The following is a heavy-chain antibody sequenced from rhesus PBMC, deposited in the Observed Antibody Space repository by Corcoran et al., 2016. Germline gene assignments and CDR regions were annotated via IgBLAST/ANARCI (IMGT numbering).Heavy chain of an antibody. V-gene: IGHV4S7*01. D-gene: IGHD3-34*01. Sequence: QVQLQESGPGLLKPSATLSLTCAASGCSISGGSAWGWIRQPPGKGLEWIGGIYSSSGNTYYNPSHKSRVTISTDTSKNQFSLKLSSVTAADTAVYYCARGEMGPFDYWGQGVLVTVSS. CDR3: ARGEMGPFDY. CDR2: IYSSSGNT. CDR1: GCSISGGSA. J-gene: IGHJ4*01.